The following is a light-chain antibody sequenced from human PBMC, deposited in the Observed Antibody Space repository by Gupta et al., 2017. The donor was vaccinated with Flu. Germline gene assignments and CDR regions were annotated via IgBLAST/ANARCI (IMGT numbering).Light chain of an antibody. CDR1: RVFYSSNNKNY. J-gene: IGKJ3*01. CDR2: FAS. CDR3: QQYKSSPPS. Sequence: DIVMTQSPDSLPCLWAGGPPSTASPARVFYSSNNKNYLAWYQQKPGQPPKLLIYFASTRESGVPYRFSGSGSGTDFTLTISSLQAEDFAVYYCQQYKSSPPSFGRGTKVDIK. V-gene: IGKV4-1*01.